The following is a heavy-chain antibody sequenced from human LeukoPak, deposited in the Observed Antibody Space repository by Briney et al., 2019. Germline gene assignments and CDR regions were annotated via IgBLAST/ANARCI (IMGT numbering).Heavy chain of an antibody. J-gene: IGHJ4*02. CDR1: GFPFGDYA. CDR2: IRSKAYGATT. CDR3: TRSIAVVGTLGY. V-gene: IGHV3-49*04. D-gene: IGHD6-19*01. Sequence: PGRSLRLSCTASGFPFGDYALNWVRQAPGKGQEWVGFIRSKAYGATTEYAASVKGRFTISRDDSKSIAYLQMDSLKTEDTAVYYCTRSIAVVGTLGYWGQGTLVTVSS.